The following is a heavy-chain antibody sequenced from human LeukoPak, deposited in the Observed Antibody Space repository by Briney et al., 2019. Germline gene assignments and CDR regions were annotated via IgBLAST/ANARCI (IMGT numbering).Heavy chain of an antibody. CDR1: GFTFTSAW. Sequence: GSLRLSCAASGFTFTSAWMSWVRQAPGKGLEWVGRIKGKTAAGAPDYVASVKGRFTISRDDSKNTLFLQMSSLKTEDTAVYYCITGDYDFWSGFYSPNHYFDYWGQGTLVTVSS. D-gene: IGHD3-3*01. CDR2: IKGKTAAGAP. V-gene: IGHV3-15*01. CDR3: ITGDYDFWSGFYSPNHYFDY. J-gene: IGHJ4*02.